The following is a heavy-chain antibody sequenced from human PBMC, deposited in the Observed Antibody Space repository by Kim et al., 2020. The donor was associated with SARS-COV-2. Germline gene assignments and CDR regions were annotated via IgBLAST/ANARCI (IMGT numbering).Heavy chain of an antibody. CDR2: IGTAGDT. D-gene: IGHD5-12*01. J-gene: IGHJ6*02. CDR1: GFTFSSYD. V-gene: IGHV3-13*04. CDR3: ARDRRRSPYSSYDFGSYYYYGMDV. Sequence: GGSLRLSCAASGFTFSSYDMHWVRQATGKGLEWVSAIGTAGDTYYPGSVKGRFTISRENAKNSLYLQMNSLRAGDTAVYYCARDRRRSPYSSYDFGSYYYYGMDVWGQGTTVTVSS.